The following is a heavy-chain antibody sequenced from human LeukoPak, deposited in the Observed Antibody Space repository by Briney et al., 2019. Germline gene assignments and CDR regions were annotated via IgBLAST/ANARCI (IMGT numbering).Heavy chain of an antibody. CDR1: GGSFSGYY. V-gene: IGHV4-34*01. Sequence: SETLSLTCAVYGGSFSGYYWSWIRQPPGKGLEWIGEINHSGSTNYNPSLKSRVTISVDTSKNQFSLKLSSVTAADTAVYYCASACSGGSCRIKRFDPWGQGTLVTVSS. CDR2: INHSGST. CDR3: ASACSGGSCRIKRFDP. D-gene: IGHD2-15*01. J-gene: IGHJ5*02.